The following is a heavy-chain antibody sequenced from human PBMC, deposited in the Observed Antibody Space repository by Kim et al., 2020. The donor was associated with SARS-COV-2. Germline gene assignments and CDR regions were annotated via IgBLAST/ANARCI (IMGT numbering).Heavy chain of an antibody. J-gene: IGHJ6*02. CDR1: GYTFTSYY. CDR3: ARAQGRGIAAAGEAYYYYYGMDV. CDR2: INPSGGST. D-gene: IGHD6-13*01. V-gene: IGHV1-46*01. Sequence: ASVKVSCKASGYTFTSYYMHWVRQAPGQGLEWMGIINPSGGSTSYAQKFQGRVTMTRDTSTSTVYMELSSLRSEDTAVYYCARAQGRGIAAAGEAYYYYYGMDVWGQGTTVTVSS.